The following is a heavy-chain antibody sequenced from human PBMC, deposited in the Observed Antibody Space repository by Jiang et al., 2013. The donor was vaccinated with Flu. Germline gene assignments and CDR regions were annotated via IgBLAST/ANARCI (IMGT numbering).Heavy chain of an antibody. D-gene: IGHD6-13*01. CDR2: IYPDDSDT. V-gene: IGHV5-51*01. CDR3: ARRAAGAEYFQH. Sequence: MPGKGLEWMGIIYPDDSDTRYSPSFQGQVTIPADKSISTAYLQWSSLKASDTAMYYCARRAAGAEYFQHWGQGTLVTVSS. J-gene: IGHJ1*01.